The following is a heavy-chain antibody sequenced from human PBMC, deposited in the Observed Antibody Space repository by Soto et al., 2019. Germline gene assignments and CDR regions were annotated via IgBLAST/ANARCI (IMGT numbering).Heavy chain of an antibody. Sequence: PGGSLRLSCAASGFTFSSYEMNWVRQAPGKGLEWVSYISSSGSTIYYADSVKGRFTINPDTSRNHFSLQLNSVTPEDTAVYFCARMKISSATMDAFDIWGQGTMVTVS. CDR2: ISSSGSTI. V-gene: IGHV3-48*03. J-gene: IGHJ3*02. D-gene: IGHD2-2*01. CDR3: ARMKISSATMDAFDI. CDR1: GFTFSSYE.